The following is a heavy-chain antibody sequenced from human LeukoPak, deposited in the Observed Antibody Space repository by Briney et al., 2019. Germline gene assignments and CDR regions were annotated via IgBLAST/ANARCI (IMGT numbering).Heavy chain of an antibody. J-gene: IGHJ4*02. V-gene: IGHV3-9*03. D-gene: IGHD5-18*01. Sequence: GRSLRLSCAASGFTFDDYAMHWVRQAPGKGLEWVSGISWNSGSIGYADSVKGRFTISRDNAKHSLYLQMNSLRAEDMALYYCAKESGYRYGFFGGFDYWGQGTLVTVSS. CDR2: ISWNSGSI. CDR3: AKESGYRYGFFGGFDY. CDR1: GFTFDDYA.